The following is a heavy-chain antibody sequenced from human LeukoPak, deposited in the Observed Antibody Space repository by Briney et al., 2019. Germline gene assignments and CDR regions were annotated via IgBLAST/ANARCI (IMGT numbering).Heavy chain of an antibody. Sequence: ASVKVSCKASGYTFTSYYMHWVRQAPGQGLEWMGIINPSGGSTSYAQKFQGRVPMTRDTSTSTVYMELSSLRSEDTAVYYCAGELYGYPFDYWGQGTLVTVSS. CDR2: INPSGGST. CDR1: GYTFTSYY. V-gene: IGHV1-46*01. CDR3: AGELYGYPFDY. D-gene: IGHD5-18*01. J-gene: IGHJ4*02.